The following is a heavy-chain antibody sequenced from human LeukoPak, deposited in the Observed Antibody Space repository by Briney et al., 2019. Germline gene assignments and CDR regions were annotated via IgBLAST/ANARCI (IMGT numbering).Heavy chain of an antibody. Sequence: PGGSLRLSCEASGFTFNTYAIYWVRQAPGKGLGWVSGICGSGGCTYYADSVKGRFTISRDNSKNTVYLQVNSLTADDTAVYYCAKTTVGYSSGRYPGWPADCWGQGTLVTVSS. J-gene: IGHJ4*02. CDR1: GFTFNTYA. CDR2: ICGSGGCT. D-gene: IGHD6-19*01. CDR3: AKTTVGYSSGRYPGWPADC. V-gene: IGHV3-23*01.